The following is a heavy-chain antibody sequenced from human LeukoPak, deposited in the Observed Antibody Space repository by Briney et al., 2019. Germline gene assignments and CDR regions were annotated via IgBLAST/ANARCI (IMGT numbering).Heavy chain of an antibody. Sequence: PSETLSLTCAVYGGSFSGYYWSWIRQPPGKGLEWIGEINHSGSTNYNPSLKSRVTISVDTSKNQFSLKLSSVTAADTAVCYCARGVLVVGATTDFDYWGQGTLVTVSS. CDR3: ARGVLVVGATTDFDY. J-gene: IGHJ4*02. CDR1: GGSFSGYY. V-gene: IGHV4-34*01. D-gene: IGHD1-26*01. CDR2: INHSGST.